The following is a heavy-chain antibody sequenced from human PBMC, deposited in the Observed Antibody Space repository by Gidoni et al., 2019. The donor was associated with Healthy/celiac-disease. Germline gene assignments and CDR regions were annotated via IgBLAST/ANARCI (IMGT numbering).Heavy chain of an antibody. D-gene: IGHD2-15*01. J-gene: IGHJ6*02. CDR3: AKDGGYCSGGSCYSYYGMDV. Sequence: EVQLVESGGGVVQPGGSLRLSCAASGFTLDDYAMHWVRQAPGKGLEWVSLISGDGGSTYYADSVKGRFTISRDNSKNSLYLQMNSLRTEDTALYYCAKDGGYCSGGSCYSYYGMDVWGQGTTVTVSS. CDR2: ISGDGGST. CDR1: GFTLDDYA. V-gene: IGHV3-43*02.